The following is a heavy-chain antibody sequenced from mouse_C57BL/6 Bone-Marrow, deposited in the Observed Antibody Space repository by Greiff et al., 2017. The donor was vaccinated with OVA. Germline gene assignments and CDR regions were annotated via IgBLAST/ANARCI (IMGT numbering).Heavy chain of an antibody. CDR2: IDPENGDT. Sequence: EVQGVESGAELVRPGASVKLSCTASGFNIKDDYMHWVKQRPEQGLEWIGWIDPENGDTEYASKFQGKATITADTSSNTAYLQLSSLTSEDTAVYYCTTYDYGGAYWGQGTLVTVSA. D-gene: IGHD2-4*01. CDR1: GFNIKDDY. J-gene: IGHJ3*01. V-gene: IGHV14-4*01. CDR3: TTYDYGGAY.